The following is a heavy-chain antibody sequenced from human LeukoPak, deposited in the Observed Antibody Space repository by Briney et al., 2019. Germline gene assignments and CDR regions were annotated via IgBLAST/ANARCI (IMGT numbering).Heavy chain of an antibody. CDR1: GGSISSYY. J-gene: IGHJ3*02. CDR3: ARSDIAYYYDSSGYAFDI. V-gene: IGHV4-4*07. D-gene: IGHD3-22*01. CDR2: IYTSGST. Sequence: SETLSLTCTVSGGSISSYYWNWIRQPAGKGLEWIGRIYTSGSTNYNPSLKSRVTMSVDTSKNQFSPKLSSVTAADTAVYYCARSDIAYYYDSSGYAFDIWGQGTMVTVSS.